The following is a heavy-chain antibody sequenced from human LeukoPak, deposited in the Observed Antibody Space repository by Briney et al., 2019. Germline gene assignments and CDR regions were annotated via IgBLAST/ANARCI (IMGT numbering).Heavy chain of an antibody. J-gene: IGHJ2*01. CDR1: GYSFTTYW. D-gene: IGHD4-17*01. CDR2: IYPGDSVT. V-gene: IGHV5-51*01. CDR3: ARHIYGDYPKFWYFDL. Sequence: GESLKISCKGPGYSFTTYWIGWVRQMSGKGLEWMGIIYPGDSVTRYSTSFQGQVTISPDKSISTAYPQWISLKASDTTMYFCARHIYGDYPKFWYFDLWGRGTLVTVSS.